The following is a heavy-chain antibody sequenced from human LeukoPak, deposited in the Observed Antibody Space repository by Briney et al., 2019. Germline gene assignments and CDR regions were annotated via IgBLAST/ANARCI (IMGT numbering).Heavy chain of an antibody. CDR1: GYSISSGYY. Sequence: SETLSLTCTVSGYSISSGYYWGWIRPPPGKGLEWIGSIYHSGSTYYNPSLKSRVTISVDTSKNQFSLKLSSVTAADTAVYYCARGSKSLGITMIVGRYYFDYWGQGTLVTVSS. V-gene: IGHV4-38-2*02. D-gene: IGHD3-22*01. J-gene: IGHJ4*02. CDR2: IYHSGST. CDR3: ARGSKSLGITMIVGRYYFDY.